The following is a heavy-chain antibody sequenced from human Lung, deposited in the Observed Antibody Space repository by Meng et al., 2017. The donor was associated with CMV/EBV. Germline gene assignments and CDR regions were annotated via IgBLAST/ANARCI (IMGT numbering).Heavy chain of an antibody. CDR1: GDSISSHY. D-gene: IGHD3-22*01. CDR2: IHYSGSS. Sequence: SETLSLXXTVSGDSISSHYWSWIRLPPGKGLEWIGYIHYSGSSSYNPSLKSRVTMSLDTSKNEFSLKLRSVTAADTAVYYCARGRTPAYYDSSGYYYDWGQGTXVTVYS. J-gene: IGHJ4*02. V-gene: IGHV4-59*11. CDR3: ARGRTPAYYDSSGYYYD.